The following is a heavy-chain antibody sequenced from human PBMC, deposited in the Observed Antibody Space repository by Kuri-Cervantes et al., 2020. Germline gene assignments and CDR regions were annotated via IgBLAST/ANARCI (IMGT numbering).Heavy chain of an antibody. CDR2: IYYSGST. J-gene: IGHJ4*02. V-gene: IGHV4-30-4*01. D-gene: IGHD7-27*01. CDR3: ARVHLGLFDY. Sequence: SETLSLTCTVPGGSISSGDYYWSWIRQPPGKGLEWIGYIYYSGSTYYNPSLKSRVTISVDTSKNQFSLKLSSVTAADTAVYYCARVHLGLFDYWGQGTLVTVSS. CDR1: GGSISSGDYY.